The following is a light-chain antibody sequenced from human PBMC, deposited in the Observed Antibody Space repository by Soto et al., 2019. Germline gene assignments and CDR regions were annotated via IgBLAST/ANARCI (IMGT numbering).Light chain of an antibody. CDR2: DDS. V-gene: IGLV3-21*02. Sequence: SYELTQPPSVSVAPGQTARITCEGNDIGSKSVQWYQLKPGQAPVLVVYDDSARPSGVPERLSGSNSGNTATLTVSRVEAGDEADLYCQVWDSSSEHYVFGTGTKVTVL. J-gene: IGLJ1*01. CDR1: DIGSKS. CDR3: QVWDSSSEHYV.